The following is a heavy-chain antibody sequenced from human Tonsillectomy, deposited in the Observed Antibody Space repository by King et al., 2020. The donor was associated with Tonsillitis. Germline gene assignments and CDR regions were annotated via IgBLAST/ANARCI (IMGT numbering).Heavy chain of an antibody. D-gene: IGHD3-22*01. V-gene: IGHV3-30*18. CDR3: AKCPTKFYDSSGYWFDN. CDR2: ISYDGSNK. J-gene: IGHJ3*02. Sequence: VQLVESEGGVVQPGRSLRLSCAASGFIFSSYGMHWVRQAPGKGLEWVAVISYDGSNKYYADSVKGRFTISRDNSKNTLYLKMNSLRAEDTAVYYCAKCPTKFYDSSGYWFDNW. CDR1: GFIFSSYG.